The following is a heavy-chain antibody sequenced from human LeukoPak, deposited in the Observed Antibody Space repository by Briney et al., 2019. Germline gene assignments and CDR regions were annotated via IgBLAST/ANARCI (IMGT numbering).Heavy chain of an antibody. Sequence: GGSLRLSCAASGFTVSSNYMSWVRQAPGKGLEWVSVIYSGGSTYYADSVKGRFTISRDNSKNTLYLQMNSLRAEDTAVYYCAKESWDGPDYYYMDVWGKGTTVTISS. J-gene: IGHJ6*03. CDR2: IYSGGST. CDR3: AKESWDGPDYYYMDV. CDR1: GFTVSSNY. V-gene: IGHV3-53*01. D-gene: IGHD6-13*01.